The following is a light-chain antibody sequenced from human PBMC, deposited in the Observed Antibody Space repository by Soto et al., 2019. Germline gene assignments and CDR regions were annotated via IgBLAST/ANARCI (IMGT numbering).Light chain of an antibody. CDR1: SSDVGGYNH. CDR2: EVT. V-gene: IGLV2-14*01. CDR3: TSYTVRKSWV. Sequence: QSALTQPASVTGSPGQSITISCTGTSSDVGGYNHVSWYQQYPGTAPKLIIYEVTNRPSGVSDRFSGSKSGNTASLTISGLQPEDEADYYCTSYTVRKSWVFGGGTMLTVL. J-gene: IGLJ3*02.